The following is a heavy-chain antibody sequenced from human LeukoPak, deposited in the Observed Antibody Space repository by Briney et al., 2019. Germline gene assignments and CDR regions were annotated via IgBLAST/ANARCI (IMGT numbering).Heavy chain of an antibody. CDR2: IKKDGSEK. CDR1: GFTFSNYW. V-gene: IGHV3-7*04. J-gene: IGHJ4*02. CDR3: ARDSQHLNFDY. Sequence: GGSLRLSCAAPGFTFSNYWMNWVRQAPGKGLEWVANIKKDGSEKYHVDSVKGRFIISRDNAKNSLYLQMNSLRAEDTAVYYCARDSQHLNFDYWGQGALVTVSS. D-gene: IGHD3-3*02.